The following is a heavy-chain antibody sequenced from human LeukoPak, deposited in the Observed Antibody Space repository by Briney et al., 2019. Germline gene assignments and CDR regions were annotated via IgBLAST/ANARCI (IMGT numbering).Heavy chain of an antibody. Sequence: PSETLSLTCIVSGYSISSVSYWGWIRQPPGKGLEWIGSIYHTGSTYHNPSLQSRATISVDTSKSQFSLKLSSVTAADTAVYYCAREAAAGNGWFDPWGQGTLVTVSS. V-gene: IGHV4-38-2*02. CDR3: AREAAAGNGWFDP. CDR1: GYSISSVSY. CDR2: IYHTGST. D-gene: IGHD6-13*01. J-gene: IGHJ5*02.